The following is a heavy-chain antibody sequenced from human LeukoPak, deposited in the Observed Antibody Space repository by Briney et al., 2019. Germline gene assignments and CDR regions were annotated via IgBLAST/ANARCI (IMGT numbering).Heavy chain of an antibody. CDR1: GGSISSFY. V-gene: IGHV4-4*09. CDR3: ARRGDFWDGRSWFDP. D-gene: IGHD3-3*01. J-gene: IGHJ5*02. CDR2: IYTSGTT. Sequence: SETLSLTCNVSGGSISSFYLSWIRQPPGKGLEWIGYIYTSGTTKYNPSFRSRLTMSVDTSKSHFSLKVSSVTAADTAVYYCARRGDFWDGRSWFDPWGQGTLVTVSS.